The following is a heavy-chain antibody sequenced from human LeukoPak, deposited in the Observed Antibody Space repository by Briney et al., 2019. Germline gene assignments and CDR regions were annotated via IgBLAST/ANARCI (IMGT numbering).Heavy chain of an antibody. CDR3: ASSIAARVY. CDR1: GASVSSGDYY. CDR2: FYYSGST. Sequence: NASETLSLTCTVSGASVSSGDYYWSWIRQPPGKGLEWIEYFYYSGSTYYNPSLKSRITISVDTSKNQFSLNLSSVTAADTAVYYCASSIAARVYWGPGTLVTVSS. J-gene: IGHJ4*02. D-gene: IGHD6-6*01. V-gene: IGHV4-30-4*08.